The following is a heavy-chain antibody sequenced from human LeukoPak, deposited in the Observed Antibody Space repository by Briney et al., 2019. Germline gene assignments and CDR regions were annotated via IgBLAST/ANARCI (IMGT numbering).Heavy chain of an antibody. D-gene: IGHD1-1*01. CDR2: IYSADST. CDR3: ARGNDLDY. V-gene: IGHV3-66*01. Sequence: GGSLRLSCAASGFTVSSNDMSWVRQAPGKGLEWVSLIYSADSTYYADSVKGRFTISRDSSENTLYLQMNSLRAEDTAVYYCARGNDLDYWGQGTLVTVSS. CDR1: GFTVSSND. J-gene: IGHJ4*02.